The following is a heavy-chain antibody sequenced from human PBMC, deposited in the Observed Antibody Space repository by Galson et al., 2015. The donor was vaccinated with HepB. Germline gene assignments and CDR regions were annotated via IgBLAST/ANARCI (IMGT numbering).Heavy chain of an antibody. D-gene: IGHD6-13*01. CDR1: GFTFSSYG. CDR3: ANAGYSSSWYYFDY. J-gene: IGHJ4*02. Sequence: CAASGFTFSSYGMHWVRQAPGKGLEWVAFIRYDGSNKYYADSVKGRFTISRDNSKNTLYLQMNSLRAEDTAVYYCANAGYSSSWYYFDYWGQGTLVTVSS. V-gene: IGHV3-30*02. CDR2: IRYDGSNK.